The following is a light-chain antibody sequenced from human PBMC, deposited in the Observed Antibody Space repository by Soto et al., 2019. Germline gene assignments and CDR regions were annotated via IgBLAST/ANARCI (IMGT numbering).Light chain of an antibody. J-gene: IGLJ1*01. CDR2: DDN. CDR3: GSWDSSLGAYV. CDR1: SSNIGGNS. V-gene: IGLV1-51*01. Sequence: QSVLTQPPSVSAAPGQKVTISCSGSSSNIGGNSVSWYQQLPGTAPKLLIYDDNKRPSGIPDRFSGSKSGTSATLGITGFQTGDEADYYCGSWDSSLGAYVFGIGTKVTV.